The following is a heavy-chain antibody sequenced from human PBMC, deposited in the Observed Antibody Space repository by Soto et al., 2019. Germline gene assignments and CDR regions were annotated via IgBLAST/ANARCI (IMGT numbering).Heavy chain of an antibody. CDR2: ISTYAGNT. CDR1: GYTLTSYG. V-gene: IGHV1-18*01. CDR3: ARGLRFLEWGTDY. J-gene: IGHJ4*02. D-gene: IGHD3-3*01. Sequence: ASVKVSCKASGYTLTSYGITWVRQSPGQGLEWMGWISTYAGNTNYAQKLQGRVTMTKDTSTSTAYMELRNLSSDDTAVYYCARGLRFLEWGTDYWGQGTLVTVSS.